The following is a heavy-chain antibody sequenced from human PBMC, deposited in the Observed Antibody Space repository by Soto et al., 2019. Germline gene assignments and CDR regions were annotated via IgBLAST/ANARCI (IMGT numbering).Heavy chain of an antibody. CDR1: GFSFNNYG. Sequence: GGSLRLSCTVSGFSFNNYGINWVRQAPGKGLEWVSSISKSDYTYYSDSVKGRFTISRDNAKNSVSLQMNTLRVEDTAVYYCAREDSIIIPAVSDFWGQGTLVTVSS. V-gene: IGHV3-21*01. CDR3: AREDSIIIPAVSDF. CDR2: ISKSDYT. J-gene: IGHJ4*02. D-gene: IGHD2-2*01.